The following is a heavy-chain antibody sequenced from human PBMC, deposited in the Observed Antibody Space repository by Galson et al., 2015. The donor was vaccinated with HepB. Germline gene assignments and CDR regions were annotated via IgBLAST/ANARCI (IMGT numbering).Heavy chain of an antibody. Sequence: QSGAEVKKPGESLRISCKASGYTFTTYALHWVRQAPGQGLEWMGWISAGTGATKYSQKFQGRLTITRDTSASTAYMELSSLRSEDTAVYYCARVGKDLVKYGELFDYWGQGTLVTVSS. CDR2: ISAGTGAT. J-gene: IGHJ4*02. CDR3: ARVGKDLVKYGELFDY. V-gene: IGHV1-3*01. CDR1: GYTFTTYA. D-gene: IGHD5-12*01.